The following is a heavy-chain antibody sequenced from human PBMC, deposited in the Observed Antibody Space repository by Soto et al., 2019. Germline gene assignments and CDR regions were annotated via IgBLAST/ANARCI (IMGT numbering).Heavy chain of an antibody. CDR1: GGSISSYY. Sequence: SETLSLTCTVSGGSISSYYWSWIRQPPGKGLEWIGYIYYSGSTNYNPSLKSRVTISVDTSKNQFSLKLNSMTAADTAVYYCAGWVEVSLDYFDTWGQGVPVTVSS. J-gene: IGHJ4*02. CDR2: IYYSGST. CDR3: AGWVEVSLDYFDT. V-gene: IGHV4-59*08.